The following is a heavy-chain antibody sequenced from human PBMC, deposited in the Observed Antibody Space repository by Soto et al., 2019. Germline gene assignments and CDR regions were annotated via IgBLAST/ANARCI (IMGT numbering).Heavy chain of an antibody. J-gene: IGHJ4*02. CDR1: GYTFTSYA. Sequence: QVQLVQSGAEAKKPGASVKVSCKAPGYTFTSYAMHWVRQAPGQRLEWLGWINAGNGHTKYSQKFQGRVTITRDTSASTAYMELSSLRSEDTAVYYCAGVGYSSSPFDYWGQGTLVTVSA. V-gene: IGHV1-3*01. D-gene: IGHD6-6*01. CDR3: AGVGYSSSPFDY. CDR2: INAGNGHT.